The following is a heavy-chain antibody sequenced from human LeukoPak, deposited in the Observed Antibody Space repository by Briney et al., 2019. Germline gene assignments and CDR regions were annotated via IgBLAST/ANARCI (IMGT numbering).Heavy chain of an antibody. D-gene: IGHD3-3*01. Sequence: PGGSLRLSCAASGFTLTSYAMRWVRQAPGEGLGWVSAISGSGGSTYYGDSGKGRFTLSRHTSKNTLYLQMNSLRAEDTAVYYCAKISGHDFWSGYYRYYYGMDVWGQGTTVTVSS. CDR1: GFTLTSYA. CDR3: AKISGHDFWSGYYRYYYGMDV. J-gene: IGHJ6*02. V-gene: IGHV3-23*01. CDR2: ISGSGGST.